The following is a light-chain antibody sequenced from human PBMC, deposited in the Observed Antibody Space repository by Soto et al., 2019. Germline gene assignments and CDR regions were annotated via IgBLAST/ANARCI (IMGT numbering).Light chain of an antibody. V-gene: IGKV3D-20*02. CDR3: MQRIEFPWT. CDR2: GAS. CDR1: QSVSSSY. J-gene: IGKJ1*01. Sequence: TQSPATLSVSPGERATLSCRASQSVSSSYLAWYQQKPGQAPRLLIYGASSRATGIPDRFSGSGSGTDFTLKISRVEAEDVGVYYCMQRIEFPWTFGQGTKVDIK.